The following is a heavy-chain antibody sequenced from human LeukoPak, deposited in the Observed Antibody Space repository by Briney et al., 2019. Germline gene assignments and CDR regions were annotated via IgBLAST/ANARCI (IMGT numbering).Heavy chain of an antibody. J-gene: IGHJ4*02. CDR1: GFTFSSYA. CDR3: AKVKSRYYDSSGYYDY. CDR2: ISGSGSST. Sequence: GGSLRLSCAASGFTFSSYAMSWVRQAPGKGLEWVSAISGSGSSTYYADSVKGRFTISRDNSKNTLYLQMNSLRAEDTAVYYCAKVKSRYYDSSGYYDYWGQGTLVTVSS. D-gene: IGHD3-22*01. V-gene: IGHV3-23*01.